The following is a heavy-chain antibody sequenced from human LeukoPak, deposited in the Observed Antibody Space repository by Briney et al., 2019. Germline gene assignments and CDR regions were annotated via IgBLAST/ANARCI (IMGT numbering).Heavy chain of an antibody. CDR1: GGSISSSYYY. D-gene: IGHD4-17*01. Sequence: SATLSLTCTVSGGSISSSYYYWGWIRQPPGKGLEWIGSIFYSGSTYYNPSLKSRVTISLDTSKNQFSLRLSSVTAADTAVYYCARHSAVTTFIFDYWGQGTLVTVSS. V-gene: IGHV4-39*01. CDR2: IFYSGST. J-gene: IGHJ4*02. CDR3: ARHSAVTTFIFDY.